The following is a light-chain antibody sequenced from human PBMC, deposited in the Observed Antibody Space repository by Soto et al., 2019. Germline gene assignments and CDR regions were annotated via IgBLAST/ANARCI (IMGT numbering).Light chain of an antibody. V-gene: IGLV1-40*01. CDR3: QSYDNSLRGVI. CDR2: GNE. CDR1: SSNIGAGYG. J-gene: IGLJ2*01. Sequence: QPVLTQPPSVSGAPGQRVTISCTGSSSNIGAGYGVHWYQQFPGTAPKLLISGNENRPSGVPDQFSGSKSGTSASLAITGLQAEDEADYYCQSYDNSLRGVIFGGGTKLTVL.